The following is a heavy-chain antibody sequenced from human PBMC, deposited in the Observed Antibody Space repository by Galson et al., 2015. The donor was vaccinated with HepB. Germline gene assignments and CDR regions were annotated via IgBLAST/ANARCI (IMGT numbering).Heavy chain of an antibody. Sequence: SLRLSCAASGFTFSSYGMHWVRQAPGKGLEWVAVISYDGSNKYYADSVKGRFTISRDNSKNTLYLQMNSLRVEDTAVYYCAKGPLGYYDSSGYQDEGRNFDYWGQGTLVTVSS. V-gene: IGHV3-30*18. J-gene: IGHJ4*02. CDR1: GFTFSSYG. CDR3: AKGPLGYYDSSGYQDEGRNFDY. D-gene: IGHD3-22*01. CDR2: ISYDGSNK.